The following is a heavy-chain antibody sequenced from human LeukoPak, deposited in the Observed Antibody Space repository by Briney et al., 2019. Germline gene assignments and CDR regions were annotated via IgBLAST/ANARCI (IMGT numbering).Heavy chain of an antibody. Sequence: SETLSLTCTVSGASISSGSHYWGWIRQPPGKGLEYIGSIYYSGNTYYNPSLKSRATISVDTSKNQFSLKLSSVTAADTAVYYCARTIGVYDSSGYGNWGQGTLVTVSS. V-gene: IGHV4-39*07. CDR1: GASISSGSHY. CDR3: ARTIGVYDSSGYGN. J-gene: IGHJ4*02. CDR2: IYYSGNT. D-gene: IGHD3-22*01.